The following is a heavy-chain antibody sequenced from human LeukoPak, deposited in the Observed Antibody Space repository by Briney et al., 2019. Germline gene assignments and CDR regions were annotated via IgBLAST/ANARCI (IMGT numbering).Heavy chain of an antibody. CDR3: ARDGKTRYSGYDGAFDI. Sequence: SETLSLTCTVSGGSISSGSYYWSWIRQPAGKGLEWIGSIYHSGSTYYNPSLKSRVTISVDTSKNQFSLKLSSVTAADTAVYYCARDGKTRYSGYDGAFDIWGQGTMVTVSS. D-gene: IGHD5-12*01. CDR1: GGSISSGSYY. CDR2: IYHSGST. J-gene: IGHJ3*02. V-gene: IGHV4-39*07.